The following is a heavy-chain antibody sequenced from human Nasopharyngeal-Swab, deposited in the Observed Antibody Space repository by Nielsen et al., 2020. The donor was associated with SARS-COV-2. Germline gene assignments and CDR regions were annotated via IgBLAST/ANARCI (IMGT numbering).Heavy chain of an antibody. CDR1: GYTFTGYY. D-gene: IGHD2-8*01. CDR2: INPNSGGT. J-gene: IGHJ4*02. CDR3: ARGERGYCTNGVCFFY. Sequence: ASVKASCKASGYTFTGYYMHWVRQAPGQGLEWMGWINPNSGGTNYAQKFQGWVTMTRDTSISTAYMELSRLRSDDTAVYYCARGERGYCTNGVCFFYWGQGTLVTVSS. V-gene: IGHV1-2*04.